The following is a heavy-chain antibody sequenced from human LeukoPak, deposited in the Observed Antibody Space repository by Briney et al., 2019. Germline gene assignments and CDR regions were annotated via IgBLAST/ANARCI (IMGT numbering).Heavy chain of an antibody. D-gene: IGHD3-22*01. CDR2: MYHSGST. CDR1: GYSISSAYY. Sequence: PSETLSLTCSVSGYSISSAYYWGWIRQPPGKGLEWIGTMYHSGSTNYNPSLKSRVTISVDTSKNQFSLKLRSVTAADTAVYYCARVVQSTDSSGFYLPEYFQHWGQGTLVTVSS. J-gene: IGHJ1*01. V-gene: IGHV4-38-2*02. CDR3: ARVVQSTDSSGFYLPEYFQH.